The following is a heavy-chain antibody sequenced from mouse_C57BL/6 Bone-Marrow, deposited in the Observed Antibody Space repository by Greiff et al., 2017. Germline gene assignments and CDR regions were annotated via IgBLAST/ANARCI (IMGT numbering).Heavy chain of an antibody. Sequence: VQLQESGAELARPGASVKLSCKASGYTFTSYGISWVKQRTGQGLEWIGEIYPRSGNTYYNEKFKGKATLTADKSSSTAYMELRSLTAEDSAVYVCERTGYGQLLRNIKNYYAMDYWGQGTSVTVSS. D-gene: IGHD1-1*01. CDR3: ERTGYGQLLRNIKNYYAMDY. V-gene: IGHV1-81*01. J-gene: IGHJ4*01. CDR2: IYPRSGNT. CDR1: GYTFTSYG.